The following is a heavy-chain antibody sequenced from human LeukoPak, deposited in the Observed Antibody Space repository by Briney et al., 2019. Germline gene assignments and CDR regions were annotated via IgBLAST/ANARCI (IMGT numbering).Heavy chain of an antibody. CDR2: ISGSGAST. D-gene: IGHD1-26*01. V-gene: IGHV3-23*01. J-gene: IGHJ4*02. CDR1: GFTLSTNA. Sequence: GGSLRLSCLTSGFTLSTNAMSWVRQAPGKGLEWISGISGSGASTYYADSVKGRFTISRDDSRNTLYLQMNSLRGVDTAVYYCAKDVGKWESLHFFDYWGQGTLVTVSS. CDR3: AKDVGKWESLHFFDY.